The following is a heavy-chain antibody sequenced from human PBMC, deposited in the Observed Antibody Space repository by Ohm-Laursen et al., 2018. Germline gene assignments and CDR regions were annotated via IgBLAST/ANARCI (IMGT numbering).Heavy chain of an antibody. D-gene: IGHD1/OR15-1a*01. J-gene: IGHJ2*01. Sequence: ASVKVSCKASGYTFTSYDINWVRQATGQGLEWMGWMNPNSGNTGYARKFQGRVTMTRNTSINTAYMELSSLRSEDTAVYYCARMGPQQPHWYFDLWGRGTLVTVSS. V-gene: IGHV1-8*01. CDR2: MNPNSGNT. CDR3: ARMGPQQPHWYFDL. CDR1: GYTFTSYD.